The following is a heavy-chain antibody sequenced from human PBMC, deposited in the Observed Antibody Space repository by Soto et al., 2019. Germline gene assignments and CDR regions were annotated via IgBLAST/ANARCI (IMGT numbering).Heavy chain of an antibody. CDR1: GFTFSSYS. D-gene: IGHD3-16*02. V-gene: IGHV3-21*01. CDR3: ARGVFMITFGGVIPPFDY. Sequence: PGGSLRLSCAASGFTFSSYSMNWVRQAPGKGLEWVSSISSSSSYIYYADSVKGRFTISRDNAKNSLYLQMNSLRAEDTAVYYCARGVFMITFGGVIPPFDYWGQGTLVTVSS. CDR2: ISSSSSYI. J-gene: IGHJ4*02.